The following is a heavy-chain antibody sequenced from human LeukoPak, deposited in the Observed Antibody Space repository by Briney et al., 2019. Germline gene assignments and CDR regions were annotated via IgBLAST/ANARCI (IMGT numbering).Heavy chain of an antibody. Sequence: GASVKVSCKASGGTFSSYAISWVRQAPGQGLEWMGGIIPIFGTANYAQKFQGGVTITADESTSTAYMELSSLRSEDTAVYYCAWSGDSSGYYRPSYFDYWGQGALVTVSS. CDR1: GGTFSSYA. CDR2: IIPIFGTA. V-gene: IGHV1-69*13. CDR3: AWSGDSSGYYRPSYFDY. D-gene: IGHD3-22*01. J-gene: IGHJ4*02.